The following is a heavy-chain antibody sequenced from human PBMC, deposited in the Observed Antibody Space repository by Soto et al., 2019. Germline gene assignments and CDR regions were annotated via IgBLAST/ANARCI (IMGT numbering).Heavy chain of an antibody. CDR3: SRERGAGTYQGFDY. J-gene: IGHJ4*02. D-gene: IGHD1-26*01. Sequence: QVQLQESGPGLVKPSGTLSLTCAVSGGSISTNNWWHWIRQPPGQDLEWMGEIPHTGSINYTPALKRRGTMSIDESKNQSSLRLTSGTAADTAGYYCSRERGAGTYQGFDYWGQGTLVTVSS. CDR2: IPHTGSI. V-gene: IGHV4-4*02. CDR1: GGSISTNNW.